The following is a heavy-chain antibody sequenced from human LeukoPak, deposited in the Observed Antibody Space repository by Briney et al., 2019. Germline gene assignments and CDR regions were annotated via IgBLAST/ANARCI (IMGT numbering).Heavy chain of an antibody. CDR1: GFTFSTYG. Sequence: GGSLRLSCAASGFTFSTYGMSWVRQAPGKGLEWVSTISGSGGSTYYADSVRGRFTISRDNSKSTLYLQMTSLRAEDTGVYYCAKKIDSGSYPLDYWGQGTLVTISS. J-gene: IGHJ4*02. CDR3: AKKIDSGSYPLDY. D-gene: IGHD3-10*01. V-gene: IGHV3-23*01. CDR2: ISGSGGST.